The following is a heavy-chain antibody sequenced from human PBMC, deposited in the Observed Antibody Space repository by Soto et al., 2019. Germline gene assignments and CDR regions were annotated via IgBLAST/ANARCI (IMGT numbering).Heavy chain of an antibody. CDR2: ISGSGGST. J-gene: IGHJ5*02. V-gene: IGHV3-23*01. CDR3: AKDREGVGAIGNWFDP. Sequence: GSLRLSCAASGFTFSSYAMSGVRQAPGKGLEWVSAISGSGGSTYYADSVKGRFTISRDNSKNTLYLQMNSLRAEDTAVYYCAKDREGVGAIGNWFDPWGQGALVTVSS. CDR1: GFTFSSYA. D-gene: IGHD1-26*01.